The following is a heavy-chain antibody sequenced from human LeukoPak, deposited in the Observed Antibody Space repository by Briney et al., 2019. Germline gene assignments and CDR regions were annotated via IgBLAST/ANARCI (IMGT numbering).Heavy chain of an antibody. V-gene: IGHV3-33*01. CDR1: GFTFSSYG. CDR2: IWYDGSNK. Sequence: GGSLRLSCAASGFTFSSYGMHWVRQAPGKGLEWVAVIWYDGSNKYYADSVKGRFTISRDNSKNTLYLQMNSLRAEDTAVYYCAGDKTNGSYPSYFDYWGQGTLDTVSS. CDR3: AGDKTNGSYPSYFDY. D-gene: IGHD1-26*01. J-gene: IGHJ4*02.